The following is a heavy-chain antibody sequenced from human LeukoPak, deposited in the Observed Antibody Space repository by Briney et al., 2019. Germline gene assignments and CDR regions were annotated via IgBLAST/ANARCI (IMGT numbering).Heavy chain of an antibody. V-gene: IGHV3-30*02. J-gene: IGHJ5*02. Sequence: GSLRLSCAASGFTFSSYGMHWVRQAPGKGLEWVAFIRYDGSNKYYADSVKGRFTISRDNAKNSLYLQMNSLRAEDTAVYYCARDVVVAASNWFDPWGQGTLVTVSS. CDR2: IRYDGSNK. CDR1: GFTFSSYG. CDR3: ARDVVVAASNWFDP. D-gene: IGHD2-15*01.